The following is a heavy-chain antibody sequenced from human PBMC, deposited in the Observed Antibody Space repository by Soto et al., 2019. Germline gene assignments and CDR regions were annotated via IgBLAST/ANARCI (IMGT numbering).Heavy chain of an antibody. Sequence: PGGSLRLSCAASGFTFSSYAMSWVRQAPGRGLEWVSAISSSGGSSYYADSVMGRFTISRDNSKNTLYLQMDSLRAEDTALYYCAKDRHCTATTCYTGGNWFDPWGQGTLVTVSS. D-gene: IGHD2-2*02. J-gene: IGHJ5*02. CDR1: GFTFSSYA. CDR2: ISSSGGSS. V-gene: IGHV3-23*01. CDR3: AKDRHCTATTCYTGGNWFDP.